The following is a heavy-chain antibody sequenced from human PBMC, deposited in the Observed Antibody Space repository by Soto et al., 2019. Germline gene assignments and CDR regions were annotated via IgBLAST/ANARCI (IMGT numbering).Heavy chain of an antibody. CDR2: ISGSGLST. J-gene: IGHJ4*02. V-gene: IGHV3-23*01. CDR3: AKPRGYCSGATCYSGGFAFDY. Sequence: EVQLLESGGGLVQRGGSLRLSCAASGFTFSSYAMSWVRQAPGKGLEWVSGISGSGLSTYYADSVKGRFTISRDTSKNTLYLQMNSLRVEDTAVYYCAKPRGYCSGATCYSGGFAFDYLGQGTLVTVSS. CDR1: GFTFSSYA. D-gene: IGHD2-15*01.